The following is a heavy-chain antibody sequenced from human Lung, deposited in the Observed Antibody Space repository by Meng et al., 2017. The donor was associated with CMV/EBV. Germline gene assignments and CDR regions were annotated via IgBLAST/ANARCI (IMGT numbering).Heavy chain of an antibody. V-gene: IGHV3-48*04. CDR2: ISSGSSTI. J-gene: IGHJ4*02. CDR3: ARGVGSSGYYPDY. CDR1: GFSFSSCS. D-gene: IGHD3-22*01. Sequence: GGSLRLXCVVSGFSFSSCSMNCVRQAPGERREWVSYISSGSSTIYYADSVKGRFSISGDNAKNPLYLQMNSLRAEDTAVYYCARGVGSSGYYPDYWGQGTXVTVSS.